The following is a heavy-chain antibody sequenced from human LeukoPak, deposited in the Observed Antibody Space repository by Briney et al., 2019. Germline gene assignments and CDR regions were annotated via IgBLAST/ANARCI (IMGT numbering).Heavy chain of an antibody. D-gene: IGHD3-10*01. CDR3: ARDGRITMVRGKDYYYYYYMDV. Sequence: ASVKVSCKASGFTFTAYYMHWVRQAPGQGLEWMGIINPSGGSTSYAQKFQGRVTMTRDMSTSTVYMELSSLRSEDTAVYYCARDGRITMVRGKDYYYYYYMDVWGKGTTVTVSS. CDR1: GFTFTAYY. V-gene: IGHV1-46*01. J-gene: IGHJ6*03. CDR2: INPSGGST.